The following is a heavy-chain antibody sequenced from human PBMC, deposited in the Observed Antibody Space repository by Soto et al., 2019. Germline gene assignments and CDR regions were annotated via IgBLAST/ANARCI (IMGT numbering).Heavy chain of an antibody. D-gene: IGHD3-10*01. J-gene: IGHJ3*02. Sequence: SETLSLTCTVSGGSISSGGYYWTWIRQHPGKGLEWIGYIYYSGSTYYNPSLKSRVTISVDTSKNQFSLKLSSVTAADTAVYYCARRYGSAFDIWGQGTMVTVSS. CDR2: IYYSGST. CDR1: GGSISSGGYY. V-gene: IGHV4-61*08. CDR3: ARRYGSAFDI.